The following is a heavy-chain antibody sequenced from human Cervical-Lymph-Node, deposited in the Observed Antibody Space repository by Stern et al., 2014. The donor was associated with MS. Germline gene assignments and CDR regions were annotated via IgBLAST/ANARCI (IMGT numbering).Heavy chain of an antibody. CDR3: ARDCRLRYFDNYGMDV. V-gene: IGHV4-61*02. J-gene: IGHJ6*02. CDR1: GGSISSGSYY. CDR2: IYTSGST. D-gene: IGHD3-9*01. Sequence: QVQLQESGPGPVKPSQTLSLTCTVSGGSISSGSYYWSWIRQPAGKGLEWIGRIYTSGSTNYNPSPKRRVTISVDTSKNQFSLKLSSVTAADTAVYYCARDCRLRYFDNYGMDVWGQGTTVTVSS.